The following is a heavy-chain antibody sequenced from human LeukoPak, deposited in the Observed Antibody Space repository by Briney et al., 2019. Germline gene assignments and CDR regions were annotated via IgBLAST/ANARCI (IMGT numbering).Heavy chain of an antibody. CDR1: GYTFTGYY. CDR2: INPNSDGT. D-gene: IGHD2-2*01. CDR3: ARDWDCSSSSCYALNHY. Sequence: GASVKVSCKASGYTFTGYYMHWVRQAPGQGLEWMGWINPNSDGTNYAQNFQGRVTMTRDTSISTAYLELSRLRSDDTDVYYCARDWDCSSSSCYALNHYWGQGTLVTVSS. V-gene: IGHV1-2*02. J-gene: IGHJ4*02.